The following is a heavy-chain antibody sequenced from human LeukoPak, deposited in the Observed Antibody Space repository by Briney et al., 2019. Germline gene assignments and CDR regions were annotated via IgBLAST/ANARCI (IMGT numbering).Heavy chain of an antibody. CDR3: ARERGPGAFDI. V-gene: IGHV4-59*02. CDR2: IYYSGST. J-gene: IGHJ3*02. Sequence: TSETLSLTCTVSGGSVSSYYWSWIRQPPGKRLEWIGYIYYSGSTNYNPSLKSRVTISVDTSKNQFSLKLSSVTAADTAVYYCARERGPGAFDIWGQGTMVTVSS. CDR1: GGSVSSYY.